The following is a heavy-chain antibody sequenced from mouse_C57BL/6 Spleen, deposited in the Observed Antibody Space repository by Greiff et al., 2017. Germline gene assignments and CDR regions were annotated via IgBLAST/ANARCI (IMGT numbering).Heavy chain of an antibody. CDR3: ARCDYGSSYDWYFDV. CDR2: IHPNSGST. V-gene: IGHV1-64*01. J-gene: IGHJ1*03. D-gene: IGHD1-1*01. CDR1: GYTFTSYW. Sequence: VQLQQPGAELVKPGASVQLSCKASGYTFTSYWMHWVKQRPGQGLEWIGMIHPNSGSTTYNEKFKSNATRTVDKSSSTAYMQLSSLTSEDSAVYYCARCDYGSSYDWYFDVWGTGTTVTVSS.